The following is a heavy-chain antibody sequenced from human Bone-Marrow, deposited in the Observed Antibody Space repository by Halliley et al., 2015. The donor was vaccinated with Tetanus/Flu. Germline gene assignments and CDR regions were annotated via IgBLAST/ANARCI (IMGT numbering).Heavy chain of an antibody. V-gene: IGHV1-46*01. CDR3: ARELGADYYDSSGFGY. J-gene: IGHJ4*02. Sequence: IDPSDGTTSYTKKFQGRISMARDTSTSSVYLELSSLRSEDPAVYYCARELGADYYDSSGFGYWGQGSLVTVSS. D-gene: IGHD3-22*01. CDR2: IDPSDGTT.